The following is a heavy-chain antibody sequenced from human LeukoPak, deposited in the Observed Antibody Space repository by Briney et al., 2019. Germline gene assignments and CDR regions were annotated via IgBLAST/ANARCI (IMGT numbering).Heavy chain of an antibody. CDR2: ISSSGDIS. J-gene: IGHJ4*02. CDR1: GFTFSTYE. D-gene: IGHD6-19*01. CDR3: ERLAVDGQYTDY. Sequence: PGGSLRLSCAASGFTFSTYEMNWVRQAPGKGREWVTYISSSGDISYYADSVKGRFTFSRDNARNSLYLQMNSVRAEDTAIYYCERLAVDGQYTDYWGQGTLVTVS. V-gene: IGHV3-48*03.